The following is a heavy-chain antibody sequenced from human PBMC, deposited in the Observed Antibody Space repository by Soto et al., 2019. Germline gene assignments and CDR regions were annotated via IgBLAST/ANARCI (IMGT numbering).Heavy chain of an antibody. J-gene: IGHJ6*02. Sequence: ASVKVSCKASGFTFTSSAVQWVRQARGQRLEWIGWIVVGSGNTNYAQKFQERVTITRDMSTSTAYMELSSLRSEDTAVYYCAADQVDFWSGYYYYGMDVWGQGTTVTVSS. CDR3: AADQVDFWSGYYYYGMDV. D-gene: IGHD3-3*01. V-gene: IGHV1-58*01. CDR2: IVVGSGNT. CDR1: GFTFTSSA.